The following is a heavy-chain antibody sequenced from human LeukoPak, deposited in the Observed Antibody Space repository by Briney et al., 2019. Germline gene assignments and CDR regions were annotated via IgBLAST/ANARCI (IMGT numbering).Heavy chain of an antibody. CDR1: GYTFTSYA. D-gene: IGHD4-17*01. CDR2: INTNTGNP. J-gene: IGHJ5*02. V-gene: IGHV7-4-1*02. Sequence: ASVKVSRKASGYTFTSYAMNWVRQAPGQGLEWMGWINTNTGNPTYAQGFTGRFVFSLDTSVSTAYLQISSLKAEDTAVYYCARDPTTVTTPGDWFDPWGQGTLVTVSS. CDR3: ARDPTTVTTPGDWFDP.